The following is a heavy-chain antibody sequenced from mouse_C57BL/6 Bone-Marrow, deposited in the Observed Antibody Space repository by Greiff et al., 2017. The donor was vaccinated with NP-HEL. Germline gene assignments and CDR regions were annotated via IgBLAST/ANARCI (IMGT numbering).Heavy chain of an antibody. D-gene: IGHD1-1*01. CDR2: IYPGDGDT. CDR1: GYAFSSSW. V-gene: IGHV1-82*01. CDR3: ARSGYYGRRWYFDV. Sequence: QVQLKESGPELVKPGASVKISCKASGYAFSSSWMNWVKQRPGKGLEWIGRIYPGDGDTNYNGKFKGKATLTADKSSSTAYMQLSSLTSEDSAVYFCARSGYYGRRWYFDVWGTGTTVTVSS. J-gene: IGHJ1*03.